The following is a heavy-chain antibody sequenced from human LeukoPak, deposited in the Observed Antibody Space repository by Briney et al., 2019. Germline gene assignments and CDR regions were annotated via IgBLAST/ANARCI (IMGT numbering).Heavy chain of an antibody. CDR2: IYYSGST. D-gene: IGHD1-26*01. V-gene: IGHV4-31*03. Sequence: SQTLSLTCTVSGGSISSGGYYWSWIRQHPGKGLEWIGYIYYSGSTYYNPSLKNRVTISVDTSKNQFSLKLSSVTAADTAVYYCARVVGAPREYYFDYWGQGTLVTVSS. CDR3: ARVVGAPREYYFDY. J-gene: IGHJ4*02. CDR1: GGSISSGGYY.